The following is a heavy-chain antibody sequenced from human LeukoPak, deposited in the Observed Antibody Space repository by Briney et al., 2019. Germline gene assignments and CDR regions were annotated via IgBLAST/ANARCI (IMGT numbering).Heavy chain of an antibody. CDR3: ARESAVDPYYFDY. CDR1: GFTVSSNC. J-gene: IGHJ4*02. D-gene: IGHD6-13*01. CDR2: IYSSGST. Sequence: GGSLRLSCAASGFTVSSNCMTWVRQAPGKGLEWVSVIYSSGSTNYADSVKGRFTISRDDSKNTLYLQMNSLRAEDTAVYYCARESAVDPYYFDYWGQGTVVTVSS. V-gene: IGHV3-66*01.